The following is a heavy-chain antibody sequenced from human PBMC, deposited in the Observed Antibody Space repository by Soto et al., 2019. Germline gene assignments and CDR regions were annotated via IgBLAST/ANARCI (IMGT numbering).Heavy chain of an antibody. CDR3: ARGFGPYNWFDP. J-gene: IGHJ5*02. Sequence: GGSLRLSCAASGFTFSSYDMHWVRQATGKGLEWVSAIGTAGDTYYPGSVKGRFTISRENAKNSLYLQMNSLRAGDTAVYYCARGFGPYNWFDPWGRGTLVTVSS. CDR1: GFTFSSYD. V-gene: IGHV3-13*01. CDR2: IGTAGDT. D-gene: IGHD3-16*01.